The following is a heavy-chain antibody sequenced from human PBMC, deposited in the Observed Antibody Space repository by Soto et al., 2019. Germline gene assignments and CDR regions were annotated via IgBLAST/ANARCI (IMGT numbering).Heavy chain of an antibody. CDR1: GFSLSTSGVG. J-gene: IGHJ4*02. CDR2: IYWVDDK. V-gene: IGHV2-5*02. CDR3: AHSLRPNLVLLWFGALDY. D-gene: IGHD3-10*01. Sequence: QITLKESGPTLVKPTQTLTLTCTFSGFSLSTSGVGVGWIRQPPGKALEWLALIYWVDDKRYSPSLKSRLTITTDTSKNQVVLTMTNMDPVDTATYYCAHSLRPNLVLLWFGALDYWGQGTLVTVSS.